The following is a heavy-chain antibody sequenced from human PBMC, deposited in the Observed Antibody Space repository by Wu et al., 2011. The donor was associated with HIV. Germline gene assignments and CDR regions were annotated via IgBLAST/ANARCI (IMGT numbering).Heavy chain of an antibody. D-gene: IGHD2-8*01. V-gene: IGHV1-46*01. CDR3: ARVYARYYYYYMDV. CDR1: GYTFSSYY. Sequence: SCKASGYTFSSYYMHWVRQAPGQGLEWMGIINPRGGSTTYAQKFQGRVTLTSDTSTSTVSLELSGLRSEDTAVYYCARVYARYYYYYMDVWGKGTTVTVSS. CDR2: INPRGGST. J-gene: IGHJ6*03.